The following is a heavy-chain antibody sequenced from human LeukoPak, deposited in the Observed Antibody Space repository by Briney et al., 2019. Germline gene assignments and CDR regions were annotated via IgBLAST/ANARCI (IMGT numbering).Heavy chain of an antibody. D-gene: IGHD3-16*01. CDR2: ISSSSSYI. CDR3: ASRGSYVPFDY. V-gene: IGHV3-21*01. Sequence: GGSLRLSCAASGFTFSSYAMSWVRQAPGKGLEWVSSISSSSSYIYYADSVKGRFTISRDNAKNSLYLQMNSLRAEDTAVYYCASRGSYVPFDYWGQGTLVTVSS. J-gene: IGHJ4*02. CDR1: GFTFSSYA.